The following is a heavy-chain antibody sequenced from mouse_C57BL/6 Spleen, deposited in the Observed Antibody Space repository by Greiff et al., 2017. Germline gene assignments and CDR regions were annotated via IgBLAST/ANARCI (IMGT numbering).Heavy chain of an antibody. J-gene: IGHJ1*03. D-gene: IGHD2-4*01. CDR3: GREDYDRYFDV. CDR2: ISYDGSN. Sequence: VQLQQSGPGLVKPSQSLSLTCSVTGYSITSGYYWNWMRQFPGNQLEWMGYISYDGSNNYNPSFKKLISITRDTSANQFFLRLNSVTTEDTATYCGGREDYDRYFDVWGTGTTVTVSS. CDR1: GYSITSGYY. V-gene: IGHV3-6*01.